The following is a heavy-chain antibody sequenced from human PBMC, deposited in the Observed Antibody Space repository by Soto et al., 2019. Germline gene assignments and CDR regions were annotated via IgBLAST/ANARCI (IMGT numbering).Heavy chain of an antibody. CDR1: GFPLSNARMA. J-gene: IGHJ6*02. CDR2: IFSTDEK. D-gene: IGHD3-10*01. V-gene: IGHV2-26*01. Sequence: QVTLKESGPVMVKATETLAVTCTVSGFPLSNARMAVSWIRQPPGKALEWLAHIFSTDEKSYNTSLKTRLTISKDTSRSQVVLTMHNVDPVDTATYCCARFTMVRGELSSYYYGMAVWGQGTTVTFSS. CDR3: ARFTMVRGELSSYYYGMAV.